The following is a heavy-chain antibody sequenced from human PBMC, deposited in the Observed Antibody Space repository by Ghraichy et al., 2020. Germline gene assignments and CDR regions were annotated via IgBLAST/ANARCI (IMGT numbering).Heavy chain of an antibody. CDR3: AKMGNRPGRQSMVRRLMGCPPDY. D-gene: IGHD3-10*01. CDR1: GFTFSSYA. J-gene: IGHJ4*02. CDR2: ISGSGGST. Sequence: LSLTCAASGFTFSSYAMSWVRQAPGKGLEWVSAISGSGGSTYYADSVKGRFTISRDNSKTTLYLQMNSLRAEDTAVYYCAKMGNRPGRQSMVRRLMGCPPDYWGQGTLVTVSS. V-gene: IGHV3-23*01.